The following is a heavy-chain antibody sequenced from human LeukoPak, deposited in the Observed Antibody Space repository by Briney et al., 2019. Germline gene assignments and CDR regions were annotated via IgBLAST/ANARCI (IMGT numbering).Heavy chain of an antibody. J-gene: IGHJ4*02. CDR1: GFTFSDYW. Sequence: GGSLRLSCAASGFTFSDYWMSWVRQAPGKGLEWVANIKQDGSEKNYVDSVKGRFTISRDNAKNSLYLQMNSLRAEDTAVYYCARGPVYNYGLTFNYWGQGTLVTVSS. CDR3: ARGPVYNYGLTFNY. CDR2: IKQDGSEK. D-gene: IGHD5-18*01. V-gene: IGHV3-7*03.